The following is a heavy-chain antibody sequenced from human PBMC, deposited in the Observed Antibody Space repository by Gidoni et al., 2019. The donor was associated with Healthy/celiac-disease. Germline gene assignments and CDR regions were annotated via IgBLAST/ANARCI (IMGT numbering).Heavy chain of an antibody. Sequence: EVQLLESGGGLVQPGGSLRLSCAASGFTFSSYAMSWVRQAPGKGLEWVSAIRGSGGSTYYADSVKGRFTISRDNSKNTLYLQMNSLRAEDTAVYYCAKDRWSAYYGSGIPSVDHWGQGTLVTVSS. J-gene: IGHJ4*02. V-gene: IGHV3-23*01. D-gene: IGHD3-10*01. CDR2: IRGSGGST. CDR3: AKDRWSAYYGSGIPSVDH. CDR1: GFTFSSYA.